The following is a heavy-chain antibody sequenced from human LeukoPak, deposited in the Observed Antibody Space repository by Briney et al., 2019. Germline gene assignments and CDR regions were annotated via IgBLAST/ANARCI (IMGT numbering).Heavy chain of an antibody. J-gene: IGHJ5*02. Sequence: SETLSLTCAVYGGSFSGYYWSWIRQPPGKRLEWIGEINHSGSTNYNPSLKSRVTISVDTSKNQFSLKLSSVTAADTAVYYCARAHIVVVPAAMLAWFDPWGQGTLVTVSS. CDR1: GGSFSGYY. CDR2: INHSGST. V-gene: IGHV4-34*01. D-gene: IGHD2-2*01. CDR3: ARAHIVVVPAAMLAWFDP.